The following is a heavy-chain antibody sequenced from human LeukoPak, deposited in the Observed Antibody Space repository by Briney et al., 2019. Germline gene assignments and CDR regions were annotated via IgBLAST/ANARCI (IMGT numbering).Heavy chain of an antibody. J-gene: IGHJ4*02. CDR2: ISSSGSTI. CDR1: GFTFSSYE. D-gene: IGHD6-19*01. Sequence: PGGSLRLSCAASGFTFSSYEMNWVRQAPGKGLEWVSYISSSGSTIYYADSVKGRFTISRDNPKNSLYLQMSRLRAEDTAVYYCARDYSSGWTSYFDYWGEGTLVTVSS. V-gene: IGHV3-48*03. CDR3: ARDYSSGWTSYFDY.